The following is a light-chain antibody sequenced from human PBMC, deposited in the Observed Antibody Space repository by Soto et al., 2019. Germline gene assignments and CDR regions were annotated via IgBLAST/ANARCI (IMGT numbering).Light chain of an antibody. Sequence: DIQMTQSPSSLSASVGDRVTITCRASQGISNYIAWYQQKPGKAPKLLISAASTLQSGVPSRFSGSVSGTDFTLTISILQPEDVATYYCQKYNSVPLFGPGTKVDIK. CDR2: AAS. CDR1: QGISNY. V-gene: IGKV1-27*01. J-gene: IGKJ3*01. CDR3: QKYNSVPL.